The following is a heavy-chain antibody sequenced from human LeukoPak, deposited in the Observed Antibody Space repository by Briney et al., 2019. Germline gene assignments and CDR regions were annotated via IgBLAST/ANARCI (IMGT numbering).Heavy chain of an antibody. J-gene: IGHJ4*02. Sequence: SETLSLTCAVYGGSFSGYYWSWIRQPPGKGLEWIGEINHSGSTNYNPSLKSRVTISVDTSKNQFSLKLSSVTAADTAVYYCARVNYDFWSGYYVGHYFDYWGQGTQVTVSS. CDR1: GGSFSGYY. V-gene: IGHV4-34*01. D-gene: IGHD3-3*01. CDR3: ARVNYDFWSGYYVGHYFDY. CDR2: INHSGST.